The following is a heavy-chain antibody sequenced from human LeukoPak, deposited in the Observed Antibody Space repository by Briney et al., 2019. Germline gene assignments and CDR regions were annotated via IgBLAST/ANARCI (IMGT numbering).Heavy chain of an antibody. CDR3: AKDPHLDDYGDSTRDY. D-gene: IGHD4-17*01. J-gene: IGHJ4*02. V-gene: IGHV3-23*01. Sequence: GGSLRLSCAASGFTFSSSAMSWVRQAPGKGLEWVSAIRNNGGYTYYADSVKGRFTISRDNSKNTLYLQMNSLRAEDTAVYYCAKDPHLDDYGDSTRDYWGQGTLVTVSS. CDR2: IRNNGGYT. CDR1: GFTFSSSA.